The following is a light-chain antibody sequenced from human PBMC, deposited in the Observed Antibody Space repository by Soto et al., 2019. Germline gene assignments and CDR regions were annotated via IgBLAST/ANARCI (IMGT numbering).Light chain of an antibody. V-gene: IGLV2-14*01. Sequence: HSALTQPASVSGSPGQSITISCTGTSSDVGGYNFVSWYQQHPGKAPKLMIYDVTHRPSGVSNRFSGSKSGNTASLTISGLQAEDEADYYCLSYSSSTSPYVLGTATKLTVL. CDR3: LSYSSSTSPYV. CDR2: DVT. CDR1: SSDVGGYNF. J-gene: IGLJ1*01.